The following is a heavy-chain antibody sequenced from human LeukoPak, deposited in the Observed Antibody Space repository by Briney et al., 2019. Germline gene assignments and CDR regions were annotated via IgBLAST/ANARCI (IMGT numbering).Heavy chain of an antibody. J-gene: IGHJ4*02. CDR1: GYTLTELS. D-gene: IGHD2-8*01. Sequence: ASVKVSCKVSGYTLTELSMHWVRQAPGKGPEWMGGFDPEDGETIYAQKFQGRVTMTEDTSTDTAYMELSSLRSEDTAVYYCAQYCTNGVCRYYFDYRGQGTLVTVSS. CDR2: FDPEDGET. V-gene: IGHV1-24*01. CDR3: AQYCTNGVCRYYFDY.